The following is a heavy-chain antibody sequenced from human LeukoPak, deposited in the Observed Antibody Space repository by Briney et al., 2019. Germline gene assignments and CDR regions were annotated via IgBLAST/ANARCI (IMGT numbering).Heavy chain of an antibody. CDR1: GFTFSNYA. V-gene: IGHV3-30*18. CDR2: ISYDGTDK. CDR3: AKGEGGDSGWYGDY. D-gene: IGHD6-19*01. J-gene: IGHJ4*02. Sequence: GGSLRLSCAASGFTFSNYAMHWVRQAPGKGLEWVAAISYDGTDKYYADSVKGRFTISRDNSKNTLFLQMNSLRAEDTAMYYCAKGEGGDSGWYGDYWGQGTLVTVSS.